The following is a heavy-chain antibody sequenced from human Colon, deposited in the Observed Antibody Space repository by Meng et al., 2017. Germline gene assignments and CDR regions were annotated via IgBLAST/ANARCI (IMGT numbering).Heavy chain of an antibody. CDR3: ARGEDCSSTSCYGWFDP. V-gene: IGHV4-34*01. Sequence: SETLSLTCAAYGGSFSGYYWSWLRQPPGKGLEWIGEINHSGSTNYNPSLKSRVTISVDTSKNQFSLKLSSVTAADTAVYYCARGEDCSSTSCYGWFDPWAQGTRVTVSS. CDR1: GGSFSGYY. J-gene: IGHJ5*02. D-gene: IGHD2-2*01. CDR2: INHSGST.